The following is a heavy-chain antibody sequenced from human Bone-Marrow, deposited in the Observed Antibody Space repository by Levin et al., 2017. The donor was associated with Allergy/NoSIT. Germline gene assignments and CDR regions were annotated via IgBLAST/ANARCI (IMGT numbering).Heavy chain of an antibody. CDR1: GGSISSYY. CDR2: IYYSGST. J-gene: IGHJ3*02. Sequence: SQTLSLTCTVSGGSISSYYWSWIRQPPGKGLEWIGYIYYSGSTNYNPSLKSRVTISVDTSKNQFSLKLSSVTAADTAVYYCARDSSIIYCSGGSCYWRVDAFDIWGQGTMVTVSS. V-gene: IGHV4-59*01. CDR3: ARDSSIIYCSGGSCYWRVDAFDI. D-gene: IGHD2-15*01.